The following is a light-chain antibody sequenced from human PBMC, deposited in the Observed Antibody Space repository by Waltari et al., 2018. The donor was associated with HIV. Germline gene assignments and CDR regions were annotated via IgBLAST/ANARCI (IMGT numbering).Light chain of an antibody. Sequence: QSALTPPASVSGSPGQSITISCTGTSSDIGSYNLVSWYQQHPGKAPKLMIYEVIKRPSGVSNRFSGSKSGNTASLTISGLQAEDEADYYCCSYAGSLVVFGGGTKLTVL. CDR2: EVI. J-gene: IGLJ2*01. CDR1: SSDIGSYNL. CDR3: CSYAGSLVV. V-gene: IGLV2-23*02.